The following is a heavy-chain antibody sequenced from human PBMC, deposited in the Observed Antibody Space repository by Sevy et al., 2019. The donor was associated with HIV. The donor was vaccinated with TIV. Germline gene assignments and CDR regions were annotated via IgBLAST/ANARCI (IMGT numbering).Heavy chain of an antibody. D-gene: IGHD3-10*01. CDR2: ISWYSGSI. CDR3: AKGDLVRAVIINYFDY. CDR1: GFTFDDYA. V-gene: IGHV3-9*01. J-gene: IGHJ4*02. Sequence: GGSLRLSCAASGFTFDDYAMHWVRQPAGKGLEWVSGISWYSGSIGYADSVQGRFTISRDNAKNSLYLQMNSLGAEDTAFYYCAKGDLVRAVIINYFDYWGEGTPVTVSS.